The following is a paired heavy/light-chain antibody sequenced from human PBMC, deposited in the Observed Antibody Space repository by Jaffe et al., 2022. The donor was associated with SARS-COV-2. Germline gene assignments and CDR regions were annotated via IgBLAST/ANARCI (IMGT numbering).Heavy chain of an antibody. J-gene: IGHJ4*02. CDR2: TGNNGIVT. Sequence: VQLLESGGGLVQPGGSLRLSCAASGFIFGNFAMTWVRQAPGKGLEWVSTTGNNGIVTHYADSVKGRFSISRDNSKNTLYLQMNSLRAEDTAVYFCAKGGSGWSHSDYWGQGTLVTVSS. CDR3: AKGGSGWSHSDY. D-gene: IGHD6-19*01. V-gene: IGHV3-23*05. CDR1: GFIFGNFA.
Light chain of an antibody. Sequence: QSALTQPASVSGSPGQSVTISCTGTSNDIGGHNYISWYQQHPDKAPKLLIYGVDSRPSGVSDRFSGSKYGNTASLTISGLQAEDEADYYCSSYTSSTTVVFGGGTKVTVL. CDR2: GVD. CDR1: SNDIGGHNY. CDR3: SSYTSSTTVV. V-gene: IGLV2-14*03. J-gene: IGLJ3*02.